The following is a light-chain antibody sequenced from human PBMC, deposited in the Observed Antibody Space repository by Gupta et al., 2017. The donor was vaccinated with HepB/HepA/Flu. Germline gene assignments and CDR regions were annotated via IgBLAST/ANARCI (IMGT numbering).Light chain of an antibody. CDR3: YQSRSLPRT. CDR1: QNIGSS. V-gene: IGKV6D-21*02. J-gene: IGKJ1*01. CDR2: YSS. Sequence: IVLTQSPDFQSVTPKEKVTITCRASQNIGSSLHWYQQKPDQSPKLLIKYSSQSISGVPARFSGSGSGTDFTLTINGLEAEDVAAYYCYQSRSLPRTFGQGTKVEIK.